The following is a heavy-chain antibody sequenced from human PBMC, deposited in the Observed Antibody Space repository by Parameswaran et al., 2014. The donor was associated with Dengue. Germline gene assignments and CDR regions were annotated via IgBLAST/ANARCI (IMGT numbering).Heavy chain of an antibody. CDR3: ARVARGLELPFFDP. V-gene: IGHV1-18*01. CDR1: NYTFTNYG. Sequence: PGASVKVSCKASNYTFTNYGITWARQAPGQGLEWMGWISVYNGDTNYAQKLQDRVTMTTDTSTSTAYMELRSLRSDDTAVYYCARVARGLELPFFDPWGQGTLVTVSS. J-gene: IGHJ5*02. D-gene: IGHD1-7*01. CDR2: ISVYNGDT.